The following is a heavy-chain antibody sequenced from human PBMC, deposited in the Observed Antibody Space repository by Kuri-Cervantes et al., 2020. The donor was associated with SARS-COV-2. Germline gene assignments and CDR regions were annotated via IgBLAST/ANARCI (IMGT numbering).Heavy chain of an antibody. V-gene: IGHV3-11*04. D-gene: IGHD4-23*01. CDR2: ISSSSSTI. CDR1: GFTFSDYY. Sequence: GESLKISCAASGFTFSDYYMSWIRQAPGKGLEWVSYISSSSSTIYYADSVKGRFTISRDNAKNSLYLQKNSLRAEDTAVYYCATPAPEYGGNSGGWVFWGQGTLVTVSS. J-gene: IGHJ4*02. CDR3: ATPAPEYGGNSGGWVF.